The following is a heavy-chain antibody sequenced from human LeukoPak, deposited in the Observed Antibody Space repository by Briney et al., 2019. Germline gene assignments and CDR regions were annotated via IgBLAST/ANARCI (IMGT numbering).Heavy chain of an antibody. CDR3: AKDVVPAAI. CDR2: ISMSGGST. V-gene: IGHV3-23*01. CDR1: GFTISNYV. J-gene: IGHJ1*01. Sequence: GGSLRLSCAVSGFTISNYVMSWVRQAPGKGLEWVSGISMSGGSTYYADSVKGRFTISRDSSKNTLYLQMNSLRAEDTAMYHCAKDVVPAAIWGQGTRVTVSS. D-gene: IGHD2-2*01.